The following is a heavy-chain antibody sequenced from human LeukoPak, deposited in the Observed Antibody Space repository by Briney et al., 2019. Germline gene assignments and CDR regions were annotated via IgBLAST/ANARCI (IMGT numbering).Heavy chain of an antibody. Sequence: PGGSLRLSCAASGFTFSNAWMSWVRQAPGKGLEWVSVIYSGGSTYYADSVKGRFTISRDNSKNTLYLQMNSLRAEDTAVYYCARGVVGASGDYWGQGTLVTVSS. V-gene: IGHV3-66*01. D-gene: IGHD1-26*01. CDR2: IYSGGST. J-gene: IGHJ4*02. CDR3: ARGVVGASGDY. CDR1: GFTFSNAW.